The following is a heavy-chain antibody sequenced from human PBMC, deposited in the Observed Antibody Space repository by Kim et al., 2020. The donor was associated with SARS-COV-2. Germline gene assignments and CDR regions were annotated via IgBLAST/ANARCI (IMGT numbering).Heavy chain of an antibody. CDR2: ISWNSGSI. CDR3: AKGPFGELLTSYYYYYGMDV. CDR1: GFTFDDYA. V-gene: IGHV3-9*01. D-gene: IGHD3-10*01. Sequence: GGSLRLSCAASGFTFDDYAMHWVRQAPGKGLEWVSGISWNSGSIGYADSVKGRFTISRDNAKNSLYLQMNSLRAEDTALYYCAKGPFGELLTSYYYYYGMDVWGQGTTVTVSS. J-gene: IGHJ6*02.